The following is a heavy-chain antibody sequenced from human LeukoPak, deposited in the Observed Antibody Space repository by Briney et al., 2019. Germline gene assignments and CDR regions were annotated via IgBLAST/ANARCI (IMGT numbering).Heavy chain of an antibody. CDR1: GFTFSSYS. V-gene: IGHV3-74*01. CDR3: ARGSGEGATDY. Sequence: GGSLRLSCATSGFTFSSYSMNWVRQAPGKGLVWVSRIDAEGSGTTYVDSAKGRFTISRDNAKSTLYLQMHSLRAEDTAVYYCARGSGEGATDYWGQGTLVTVSS. CDR2: IDAEGSGT. J-gene: IGHJ4*02. D-gene: IGHD1-26*01.